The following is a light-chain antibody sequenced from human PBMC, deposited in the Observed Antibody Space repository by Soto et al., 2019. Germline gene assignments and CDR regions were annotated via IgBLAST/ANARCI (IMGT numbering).Light chain of an antibody. V-gene: IGKV1-33*01. CDR3: QQYDNLPFA. CDR1: QEITNY. CDR2: DAS. J-gene: IGKJ3*01. Sequence: DIPMTQSPSSLSASVGDRVTITCQASQEITNYLSWYQQKPGKALEVQIYDASNVEAGVPSRFSGSGSATDFTCTISSLTTEDTEAYYCQQYDNLPFAFGPGTKVDIK.